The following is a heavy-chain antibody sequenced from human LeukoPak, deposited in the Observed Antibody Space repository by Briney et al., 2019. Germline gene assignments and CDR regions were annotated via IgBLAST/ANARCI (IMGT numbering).Heavy chain of an antibody. D-gene: IGHD1-1*01. V-gene: IGHV6-1*01. Sequence: SQTLSLTCAISGDSVSSNSAAWNWIRQSPSRGLEWLGRTYYRSKWYNDYAVSVKSRITINPDTSKNQFSLQLNSVTPEDTAVYYCARGPLDWNDRSHYYYYGMDVWGQGTTDTVSS. CDR1: GDSVSSNSAA. CDR2: TYYRSKWYN. CDR3: ARGPLDWNDRSHYYYYGMDV. J-gene: IGHJ6*02.